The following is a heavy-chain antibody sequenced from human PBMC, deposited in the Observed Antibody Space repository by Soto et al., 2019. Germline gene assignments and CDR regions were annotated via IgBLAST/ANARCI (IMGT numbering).Heavy chain of an antibody. CDR3: ARETEESPSFDY. V-gene: IGHV1-69*04. CDR2: IIPILGIA. J-gene: IGHJ4*02. Sequence: SVKVSCKASGGTFSSYTISWVRQAPGQGLEWMGRIIPILGIANYAQKFQGRVTITADKSTSTAYMELSSLRSEDTAVYYCARETEESPSFDYWGQGTLVTVSS. CDR1: GGTFSSYT.